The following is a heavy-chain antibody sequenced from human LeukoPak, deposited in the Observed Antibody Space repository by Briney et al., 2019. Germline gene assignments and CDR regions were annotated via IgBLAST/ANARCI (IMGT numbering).Heavy chain of an antibody. CDR3: ARDLLDSSGYYDNWFDP. CDR1: GGSISSYY. J-gene: IGHJ5*02. D-gene: IGHD3-22*01. CDR2: IYYSGST. V-gene: IGHV4-59*01. Sequence: SETLSLTCTVSGGSISSYYWNWIRQPPGKGLEWIGYIYYSGSTNYNPSLKSRVTISVDTSKNQFSLKLSSVTAADTAVYYCARDLLDSSGYYDNWFDPWGQGTLVTVSS.